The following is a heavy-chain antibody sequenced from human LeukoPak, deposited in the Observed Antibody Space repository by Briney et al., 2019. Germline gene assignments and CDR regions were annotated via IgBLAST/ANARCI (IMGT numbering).Heavy chain of an antibody. CDR2: ISAYNGNT. V-gene: IGHV1-18*01. CDR1: GYTFTSYG. D-gene: IGHD1-26*01. Sequence: ASVKVSCKASGYTFTSYGISWVRQAPGQGLEWMGWISAYNGNTNYAQKLQGRVTMTTDTSTSTAYMELRSLRSDDTAVYYCARVLLSIVGATEHDAFDIWGQGTMVTVSS. J-gene: IGHJ3*02. CDR3: ARVLLSIVGATEHDAFDI.